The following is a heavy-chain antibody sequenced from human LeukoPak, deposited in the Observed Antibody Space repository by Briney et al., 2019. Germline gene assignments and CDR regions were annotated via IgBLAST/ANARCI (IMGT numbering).Heavy chain of an antibody. J-gene: IGHJ3*02. CDR2: ISSTGNYI. CDR1: GFTFSGDS. CDR3: SRTGYFDI. Sequence: PGGSPRLSCAASGFTFSGDSMSWVREAPGEGVGWVSSISSTGNYISYAASVKGRFNISRDNAKNSLSLQMNTLRAEDTAVFYCSRTGYFDIWGQGTMVTVSS. D-gene: IGHD1-14*01. V-gene: IGHV3-21*01.